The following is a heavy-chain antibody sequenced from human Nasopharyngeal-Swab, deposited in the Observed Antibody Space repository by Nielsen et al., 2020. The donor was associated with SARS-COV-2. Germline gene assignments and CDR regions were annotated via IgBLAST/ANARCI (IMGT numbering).Heavy chain of an antibody. Sequence: VRQMPGKGLEWMGIIYPGDSDTRYSPSFQGQVTISADKSISTAYLQWSSLKASGTAMYYCARARPVYYYGSGSYFDGWGWFDPWGQGTLVTVSS. D-gene: IGHD3-10*01. J-gene: IGHJ5*02. CDR2: IYPGDSDT. CDR3: ARARPVYYYGSGSYFDGWGWFDP. V-gene: IGHV5-51*01.